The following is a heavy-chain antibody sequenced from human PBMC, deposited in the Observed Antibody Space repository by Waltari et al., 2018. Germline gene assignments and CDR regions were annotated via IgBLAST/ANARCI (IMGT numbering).Heavy chain of an antibody. D-gene: IGHD2-8*01. J-gene: IGHJ6*03. Sequence: QVQLVQSGAEVKKPGSSVKVSCKASGGTFSSYAISWVRQAPGQGFEWIGGVIPILVAANSARRSQGMVTITAGESTSTAYMELSSLRSEDTAVYYCARDRPGVGRYMDVWGKWTTVTVSS. CDR3: ARDRPGVGRYMDV. CDR1: GGTFSSYA. V-gene: IGHV1-69*01. CDR2: VIPILVAA.